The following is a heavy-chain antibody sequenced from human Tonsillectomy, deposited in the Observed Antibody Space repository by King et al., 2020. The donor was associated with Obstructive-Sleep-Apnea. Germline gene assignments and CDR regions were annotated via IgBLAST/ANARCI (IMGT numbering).Heavy chain of an antibody. J-gene: IGHJ4*02. D-gene: IGHD5-18*01. CDR1: GVSISSGGYY. V-gene: IGHV4-31*03. Sequence: QRQESGPGLVKPSQTLSLTCTVSGVSISSGGYYWSWIRQHPGKGLEWIGYIYYSGSTYYNSSLKSRVTISVDTSKNQFSLKLSSVTAADTAVYYCARRRDTAMVDLKGYFDYWGQGTLVTVSS. CDR2: IYYSGST. CDR3: ARRRDTAMVDLKGYFDY.